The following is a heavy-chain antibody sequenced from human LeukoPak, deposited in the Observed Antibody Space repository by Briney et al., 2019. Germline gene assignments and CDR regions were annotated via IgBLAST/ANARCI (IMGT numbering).Heavy chain of an antibody. V-gene: IGHV3-23*01. CDR1: GFTFSSYA. CDR2: ISGSGGST. CDR3: ARDLRTTGAFDI. Sequence: GGSLRLSCAASGFTFSSYAMSWVRQAPGKGLEWVSVISGSGGSTYSADSVKGRFTISRDNSKNTLYLQMNSLRAEDTAVYYCARDLRTTGAFDIWGQGTMVTVSS. D-gene: IGHD4-17*01. J-gene: IGHJ3*02.